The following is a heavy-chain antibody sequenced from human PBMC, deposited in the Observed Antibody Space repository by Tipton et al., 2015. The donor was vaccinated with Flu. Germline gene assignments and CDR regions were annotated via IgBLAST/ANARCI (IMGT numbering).Heavy chain of an antibody. Sequence: SLRLSCAASGFTFSNYGMHWLRQAAGKGLEWVSFISYDGRNKYYADSMRGRFTISRDNSKNTLYLQMYSLQTEDTAVYYCARDEGVVNYYFGMDVRGQGTTVTVSS. CDR3: ARDEGVVNYYFGMDV. CDR1: GFTFSNYG. CDR2: ISYDGRNK. V-gene: IGHV3-30*19. J-gene: IGHJ6*02. D-gene: IGHD6-6*01.